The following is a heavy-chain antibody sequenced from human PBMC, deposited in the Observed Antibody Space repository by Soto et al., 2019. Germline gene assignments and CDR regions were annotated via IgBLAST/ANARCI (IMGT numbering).Heavy chain of an antibody. J-gene: IGHJ5*02. Sequence: SVKVSCKTSGDTFNTYTLRWVRQAPGQGLAWMGGITPIFGTADYAPKFQARVTITADRSTKTVYMELSSLRSEDTAPYFCARRRIAALNHCFDRWGPGTLVTVSS. D-gene: IGHD6-13*01. CDR1: GDTFNTYT. CDR3: ARRRIAALNHCFDR. V-gene: IGHV1-69*06. CDR2: ITPIFGTA.